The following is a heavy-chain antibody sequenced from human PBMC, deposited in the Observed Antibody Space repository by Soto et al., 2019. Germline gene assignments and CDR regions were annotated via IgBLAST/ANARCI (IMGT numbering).Heavy chain of an antibody. CDR2: MNPNSGNT. V-gene: IGHV1-8*01. J-gene: IGHJ6*02. CDR3: ARVLSWASYYDFWSGYYNYYYYGMDV. D-gene: IGHD3-3*01. Sequence: QVQLVQSGAEVKKPGASVKVSCKASGYTFTSYDVNWVRQATGQGLEWMGWMNPNSGNTGYAQKFRGRVTMTRTTSISTAYMELSSLRSEDTAVYYCARVLSWASYYDFWSGYYNYYYYGMDVWGQGTTVTVSS. CDR1: GYTFTSYD.